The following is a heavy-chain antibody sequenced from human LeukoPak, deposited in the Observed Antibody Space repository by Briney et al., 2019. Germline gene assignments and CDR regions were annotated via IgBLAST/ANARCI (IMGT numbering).Heavy chain of an antibody. Sequence: ASVKVSCKASGYTFTSYYMHWVRQAPGQGLEWMGTINPSGGRTSYAQKFQGRVTMTRDTSTSTVYMELSSLRSEDTAVYYCARKDSSGWYPLDYWGQGTLVTVSS. CDR2: INPSGGRT. CDR3: ARKDSSGWYPLDY. D-gene: IGHD6-19*01. CDR1: GYTFTSYY. V-gene: IGHV1-46*01. J-gene: IGHJ4*02.